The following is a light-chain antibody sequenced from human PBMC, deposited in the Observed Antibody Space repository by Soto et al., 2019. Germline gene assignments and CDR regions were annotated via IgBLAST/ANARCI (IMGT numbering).Light chain of an antibody. CDR2: LGS. Sequence: DIVMTQSPLSLPVTPGEPASISCRSSQSLLYSNGYNYLDWYLQKPGQSPQLLIYLGSNRASGVPDRFSGSGSGTEFTLKISRVEAEDVGVYYCMQALQTPITFGQGTRLEIK. CDR1: QSLLYSNGYNY. V-gene: IGKV2-28*01. J-gene: IGKJ5*01. CDR3: MQALQTPIT.